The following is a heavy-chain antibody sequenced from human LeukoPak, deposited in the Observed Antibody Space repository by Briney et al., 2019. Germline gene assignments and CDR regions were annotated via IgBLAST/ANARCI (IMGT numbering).Heavy chain of an antibody. CDR3: ARDSSPLTYDSSGYYPYYFDY. Sequence: ASVKVSCKASGYTFTSYYMHWVRQAPGQGLEWMGIINPSGGSTSYAQKFQGRVTMTRDTSTSTVYMELSSPRSEDTAVYYCARDSSPLTYDSSGYYPYYFDYWGQGTLVTVSS. V-gene: IGHV1-46*01. CDR1: GYTFTSYY. CDR2: INPSGGST. J-gene: IGHJ4*02. D-gene: IGHD3-22*01.